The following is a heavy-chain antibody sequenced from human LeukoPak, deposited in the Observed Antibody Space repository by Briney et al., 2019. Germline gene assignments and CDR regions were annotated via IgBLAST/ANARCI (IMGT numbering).Heavy chain of an antibody. V-gene: IGHV3-23*01. Sequence: GGSLRLSCAASGFTFSSDAMSWVRQASGKGLEWVSAISGSGGSTYYADSVKGRFTISRDNSKNTLYLQMNSLRAEDTAVYYCAKGPHYDYVWGSYRPFDYWGQGTLVTVSS. J-gene: IGHJ4*02. CDR2: ISGSGGST. CDR1: GFTFSSDA. D-gene: IGHD3-16*02. CDR3: AKGPHYDYVWGSYRPFDY.